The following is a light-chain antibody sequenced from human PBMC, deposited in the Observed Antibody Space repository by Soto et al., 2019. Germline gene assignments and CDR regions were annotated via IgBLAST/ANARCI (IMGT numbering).Light chain of an antibody. CDR2: EVS. V-gene: IGLV2-8*01. CDR3: SSYAGSNNMV. CDR1: SSGVGGYNY. Sequence: QSVLTQPPSASGSPGQSVTISCTGTSSGVGGYNYVSWYQQHPGKAPKLIIYEVSKWPSGVPDRFSGSKSGNTASLTVSGLQAEDESDYYCSSYAGSNNMVFGGGTKLTVL. J-gene: IGLJ2*01.